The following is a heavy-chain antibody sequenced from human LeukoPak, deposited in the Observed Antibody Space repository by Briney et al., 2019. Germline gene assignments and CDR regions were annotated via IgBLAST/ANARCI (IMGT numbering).Heavy chain of an antibody. CDR1: GGSISSTRYY. D-gene: IGHD5-18*01. CDR2: IYYSGST. Sequence: SETLSLTCTVSGGSISSTRYYWGWIRQPPGKGLEWIGSIYYSGSTHYSPPLKSRVTISVDMSKNQFSLKLSSVTAADTAIYYCARDASRIQLWPLWGQGTLVTVSS. V-gene: IGHV4-39*07. CDR3: ARDASRIQLWPL. J-gene: IGHJ1*01.